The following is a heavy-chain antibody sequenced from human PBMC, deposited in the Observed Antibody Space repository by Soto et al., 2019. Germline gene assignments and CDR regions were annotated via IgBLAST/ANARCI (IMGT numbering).Heavy chain of an antibody. CDR3: ARSADFIGGVIVSYYFDY. CDR2: IYYSGST. J-gene: IGHJ4*02. D-gene: IGHD3-16*02. Sequence: PSETLSLTCTVSGGSISSYYWSWIRQPPGKGLEWIGYIYYSGSTNYNPSLKSRVTISVDTSKNQFSLKLSSVTAADTAVYYCARSADFIGGVIVSYYFDYWGQGTLVTVSS. V-gene: IGHV4-59*01. CDR1: GGSISSYY.